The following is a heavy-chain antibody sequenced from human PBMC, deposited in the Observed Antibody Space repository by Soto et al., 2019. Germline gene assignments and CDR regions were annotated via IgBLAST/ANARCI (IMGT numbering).Heavy chain of an antibody. J-gene: IGHJ6*02. CDR3: ARDGDYEYYGMDV. V-gene: IGHV3-33*01. CDR1: GFTFSSYG. CDR2: IWYDGSNK. Sequence: QVQLVESGGGVVQPGRSLRLSCAASGFTFSSYGMHWVRQAPGKGLEWVAVIWYDGSNKYYADSVKGRFTISRDNSKNTLYLQMTSLRAEDTAVYYCARDGDYEYYGMDVWGQGTTVTVSS. D-gene: IGHD4-17*01.